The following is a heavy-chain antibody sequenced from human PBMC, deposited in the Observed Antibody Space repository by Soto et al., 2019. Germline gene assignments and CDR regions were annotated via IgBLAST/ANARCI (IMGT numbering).Heavy chain of an antibody. CDR3: AGGDYYHSSGYYFYYYTMDV. Sequence: SETLCLTCTVSGGSIGSSSYYWGWIRQPPGKGLEWIGNVYYGGSTYYNPSLKSRVTISVETSKSQFPLKLSSVTAADTAVYYCAGGDYYHSSGYYFYYYTMDVWGQGTTVTVSS. CDR2: VYYGGST. CDR1: GGSIGSSSYY. D-gene: IGHD3-22*01. V-gene: IGHV4-39*01. J-gene: IGHJ6*02.